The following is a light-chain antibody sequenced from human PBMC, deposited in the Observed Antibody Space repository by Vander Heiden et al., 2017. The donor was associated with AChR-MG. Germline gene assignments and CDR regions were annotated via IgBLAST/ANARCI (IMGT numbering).Light chain of an antibody. Sequence: EVVMTQSPATLSVSPGERATLSSRASQSVSSNLAWYQQKPGQAPRLLIYAASTRATGFPARFSGSGSGTDFTLTISSLQSEDFAVYYCQQDSDWPRTFGQRTRVEIK. CDR3: QQDSDWPRT. CDR2: AAS. CDR1: QSVSSN. J-gene: IGKJ1*01. V-gene: IGKV3-15*01.